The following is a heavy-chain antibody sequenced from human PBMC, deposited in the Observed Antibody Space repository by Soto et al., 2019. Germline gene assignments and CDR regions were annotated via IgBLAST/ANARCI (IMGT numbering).Heavy chain of an antibody. D-gene: IGHD3-10*01. Sequence: QVQLQESGPGLVKPSQTLSLTCTVSGGSISSGGYYWSWIRQHPGKGLEWVGYIYYSGSTYYNPSLKSRVTISVDTSKNQFSLKLSSVTAADTAVYYCARDDRGYYGSGMEIGRCDLWGRGTLVTVSS. V-gene: IGHV4-31*03. CDR1: GGSISSGGYY. CDR2: IYYSGST. J-gene: IGHJ2*01. CDR3: ARDDRGYYGSGMEIGRCDL.